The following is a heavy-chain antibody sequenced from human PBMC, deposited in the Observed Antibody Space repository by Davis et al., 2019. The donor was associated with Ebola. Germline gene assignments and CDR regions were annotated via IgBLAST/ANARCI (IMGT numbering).Heavy chain of an antibody. CDR2: ISYDGSNK. CDR1: GFPFSSYG. V-gene: IGHV3-30*18. CDR3: AKVGATNHY. Sequence: GESLKISCAASGFPFSSYGMHWVRQAPGKGLEWVAVISYDGSNKYYADSVKGRFTISRDNSKNTLYLQMNSLRAEDTAVYYCAKVGATNHYWGQGTLVTVSS. J-gene: IGHJ4*02. D-gene: IGHD1-26*01.